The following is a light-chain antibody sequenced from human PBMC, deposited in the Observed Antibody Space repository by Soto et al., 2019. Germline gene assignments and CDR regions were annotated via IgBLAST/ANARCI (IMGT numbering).Light chain of an antibody. J-gene: IGKJ1*01. Sequence: PGERAKLSCRASQSVSSNLAWYQQTAGQTPRLLIYGASTRATGVPARFSGSGSGTEFTLTISSLQSEDFTVYYCQQYNYWPRTFGQGTKVEIK. CDR3: QQYNYWPRT. V-gene: IGKV3-15*01. CDR1: QSVSSN. CDR2: GAS.